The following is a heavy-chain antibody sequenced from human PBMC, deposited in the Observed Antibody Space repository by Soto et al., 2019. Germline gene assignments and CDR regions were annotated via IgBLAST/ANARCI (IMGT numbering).Heavy chain of an antibody. D-gene: IGHD3-10*01. J-gene: IGHJ5*02. V-gene: IGHV1-69*12. CDR3: ARGTAMVRGVHNWFAP. CDR1: GGTFSSYA. CDR2: SIPIFGTA. Sequence: QVQLVQSGAEVKKPGSSVKVSCKASGGTFSSYAISWVRQAPGQGLEWMGGSIPIFGTANYALKFQGRVTITADESTSTAYMERSSLRSEDTAVYYCARGTAMVRGVHNWFAPWGQGTLVTVSS.